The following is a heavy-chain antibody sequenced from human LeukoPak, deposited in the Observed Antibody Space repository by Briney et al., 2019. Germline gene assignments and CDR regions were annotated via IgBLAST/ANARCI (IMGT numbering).Heavy chain of an antibody. V-gene: IGHV1-2*02. CDR2: INPNSGGT. CDR3: AKALGGVWLLLYFDY. CDR1: GYTFTGYY. D-gene: IGHD3-22*01. J-gene: IGHJ4*02. Sequence: ASVKVSCKASGYTFTGYYMHWVRQAPGQGLEWMGWINPNSGGTNYAQKFQGRVTMTRDTSIRTAYMELSRLRSDDTAVYYCAKALGGVWLLLYFDYWGQGTLVTVSS.